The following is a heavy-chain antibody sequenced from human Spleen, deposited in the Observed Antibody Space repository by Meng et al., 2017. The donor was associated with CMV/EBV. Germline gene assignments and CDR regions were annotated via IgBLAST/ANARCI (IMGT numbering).Heavy chain of an antibody. Sequence: GESLKISCAASGFTFSSYAMYWVRQAPGKGLEWVSVISGSGDSTYYADSVKGRFTISRDNSKNTLYLQMNSLRAEDTAVYYCARGGTTPRMYYFDYWGQGTLVTVSS. CDR3: ARGGTTPRMYYFDY. CDR1: GFTFSSYA. J-gene: IGHJ4*02. CDR2: ISGSGDST. V-gene: IGHV3-23*01. D-gene: IGHD4-11*01.